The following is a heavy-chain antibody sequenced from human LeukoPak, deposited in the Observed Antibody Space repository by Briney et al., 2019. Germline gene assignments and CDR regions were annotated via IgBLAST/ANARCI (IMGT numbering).Heavy chain of an antibody. V-gene: IGHV3-11*04. CDR2: SSSSGSTI. CDR3: ARVGALQRDLDY. D-gene: IGHD2-15*01. CDR1: GFTFSGDY. Sequence: GGSLRLSCAVSGFTFSGDYMSWIRQAPGEGLEWVSYSSSSGSTIYYADSLKGRFTISRDNAKNSLYLQMNSLRAEDTAVYYCARVGALQRDLDYWGQGTLVTVSS. J-gene: IGHJ4*02.